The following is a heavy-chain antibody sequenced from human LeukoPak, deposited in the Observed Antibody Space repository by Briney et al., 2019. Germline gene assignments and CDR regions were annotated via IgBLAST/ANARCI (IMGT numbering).Heavy chain of an antibody. V-gene: IGHV4-59*08. CDR3: ARHGGFASPLGY. D-gene: IGHD3-16*01. CDR1: GGSINSYY. Sequence: KLSETLSLTCTVSGGSINSYYWSWIRQPPGKGLEWIGYISYSGSTSYNPSLKSRVTISVDTSKNQFSLKLTSVTAADTAVYYCARHGGFASPLGYWGQGTLVTVSS. J-gene: IGHJ4*02. CDR2: ISYSGST.